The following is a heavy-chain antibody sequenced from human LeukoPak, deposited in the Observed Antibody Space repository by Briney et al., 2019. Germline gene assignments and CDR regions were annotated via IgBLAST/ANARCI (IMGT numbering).Heavy chain of an antibody. D-gene: IGHD6-13*01. CDR1: GFTFSSYA. CDR2: ISGSGGST. J-gene: IGHJ4*02. Sequence: GGSLRLSCAASGFTFSSYAMSWVRQAPGKGLEWVSAISGSGGSTYYADSVKGRFTISRDNSKNTLYLQMNSLRAEDTAVYYCATYSSSWYCLDDWGQGTLVTVSS. CDR3: ATYSSSWYCLDD. V-gene: IGHV3-23*01.